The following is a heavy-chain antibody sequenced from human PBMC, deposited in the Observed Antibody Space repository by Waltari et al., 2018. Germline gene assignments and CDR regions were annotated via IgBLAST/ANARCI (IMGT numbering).Heavy chain of an antibody. CDR3: AREYGLRGTTLTTGY. CDR1: GLPFSDYY. CDR2: ISNTGNTI. Sequence: QVQLVESGGALVKPGGSLRLSCTASGLPFSDYYMTWVRQAPGKGLEWISYISNTGNTIYSAESVRGRFFISRDNAQNSLFLQMNSLSAEDTAVYYCAREYGLRGTTLTTGYWGQGTLVTVSS. V-gene: IGHV3-11*01. D-gene: IGHD4-4*01. J-gene: IGHJ4*02.